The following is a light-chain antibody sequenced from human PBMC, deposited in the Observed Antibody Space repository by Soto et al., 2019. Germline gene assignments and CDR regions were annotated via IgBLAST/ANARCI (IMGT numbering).Light chain of an antibody. CDR3: SSYVGSNNLV. V-gene: IGLV2-8*01. CDR1: FNDIGGYNY. Sequence: QSVLTQPPSASGSPGQSVTISCTGTFNDIGGYNYVSWYQQRPGKAPKVIIYEVYKRPSGVPDRFSGSKSGMTASLTVSGLQADDEADYYCSSYVGSNNLVFGGGTQLTVL. J-gene: IGLJ7*01. CDR2: EVY.